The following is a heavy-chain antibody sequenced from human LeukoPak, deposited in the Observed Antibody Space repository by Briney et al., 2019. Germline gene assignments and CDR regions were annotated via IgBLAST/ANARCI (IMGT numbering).Heavy chain of an antibody. D-gene: IGHD3-22*01. J-gene: IGHJ5*02. Sequence: ASVKVSCKASGGTFSSYAISWVRQAPGQGLEWMGGIIPIFGTANYAQKFQGRVTITTDESTSTAYMELSSLRSEDTAVYYCARSYCDSSGFSPWGQGTLVTVSS. CDR2: IIPIFGTA. V-gene: IGHV1-69*05. CDR1: GGTFSSYA. CDR3: ARSYCDSSGFSP.